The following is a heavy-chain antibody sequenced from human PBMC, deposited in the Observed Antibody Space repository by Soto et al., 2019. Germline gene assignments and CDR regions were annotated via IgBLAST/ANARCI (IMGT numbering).Heavy chain of an antibody. CDR1: GFSLTTSGVG. CDR3: AHRVLRTVFGLVTTTAIYFDF. J-gene: IGHJ4*02. D-gene: IGHD3-3*01. Sequence: QITLNESGPTQVKPRQTLTLTCTFSGFSLTTSGVGVGWIRQSPGKAPEWLALIYWDDDKRYSPSLKSRLTITQDPSKNQVVLKMADLDPADTATYYCAHRVLRTVFGLVTTTAIYFDFWGQGTPVAVSS. CDR2: IYWDDDK. V-gene: IGHV2-5*02.